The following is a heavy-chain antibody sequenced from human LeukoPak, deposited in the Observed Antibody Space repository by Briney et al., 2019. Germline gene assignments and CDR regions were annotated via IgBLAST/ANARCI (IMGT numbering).Heavy chain of an antibody. CDR3: ARERLFRF. V-gene: IGHV3-53*01. D-gene: IGHD3-22*01. CDR2: ILSEGTT. Sequence: GGSLRLSCAASGFTFSSYSMNWVRQTPGKGLEWVSAILSEGTTYYIDSVKGRFTISRDHSKNTLYLQMNSLGAEDTAVYYCARERLFRFWGQGTLVTVSS. J-gene: IGHJ4*02. CDR1: GFTFSSYS.